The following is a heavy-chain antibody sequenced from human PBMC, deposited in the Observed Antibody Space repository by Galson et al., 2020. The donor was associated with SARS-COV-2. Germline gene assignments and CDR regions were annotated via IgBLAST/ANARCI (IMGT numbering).Heavy chain of an antibody. CDR2: VSDSGSA. Sequence: ETSETLSLTCTVTRGSISGHYWSWIRQPPGKGLEWLGYVSDSGSANYNPSLKSRVTISLDTPKKQCSLKVKSATAADTAVYYCAKLAEGRRTSEDYWGQGTLVTVSS. D-gene: IGHD3-3*02. V-gene: IGHV4-59*08. CDR3: AKLAEGRRTSEDY. CDR1: RGSISGHY. J-gene: IGHJ4*02.